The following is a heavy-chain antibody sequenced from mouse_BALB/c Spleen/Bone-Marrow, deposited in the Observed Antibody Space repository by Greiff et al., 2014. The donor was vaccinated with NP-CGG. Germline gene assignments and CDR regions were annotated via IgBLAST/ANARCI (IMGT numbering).Heavy chain of an antibody. J-gene: IGHJ4*01. CDR1: GFSLTGYG. V-gene: IGHV2-6-7*01. D-gene: IGHD4-1*01. CDR3: AREGGTGAMDY. CDR2: IWGDGST. Sequence: VKLMESGPGLVAPSQSLSITCTVSGFSLTGYGVNWVRQPPGKGLEWLGMIWGDGSTDYNSALKSRLSINKDKSKSQVFLKMNSLQTDDTARYYCAREGGTGAMDYWGQGTSVTVSS.